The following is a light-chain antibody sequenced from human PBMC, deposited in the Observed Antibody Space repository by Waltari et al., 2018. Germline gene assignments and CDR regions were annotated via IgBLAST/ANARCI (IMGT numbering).Light chain of an antibody. CDR2: RDS. Sequence: QSVLTQSPSASGTPGQSVAISCSGATSNIGNNYVYWYQQLPGTAPKLLIYRDSHRPSGVPDRFSGSKSGTSASLAISGLRSEDEADYYCVTWDDSLGGYYVFGTGTKVTVL. J-gene: IGLJ1*01. CDR1: TSNIGNNY. V-gene: IGLV1-47*01. CDR3: VTWDDSLGGYYV.